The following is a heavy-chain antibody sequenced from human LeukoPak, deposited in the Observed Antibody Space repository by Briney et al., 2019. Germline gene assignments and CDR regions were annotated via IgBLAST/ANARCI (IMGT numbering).Heavy chain of an antibody. CDR1: GFIFSNYY. CDR2: LGGSDSST. D-gene: IGHD1-1*01. CDR3: ARNLQTIQRDFDL. Sequence: PGGSLRLSCTASGFIFSNYYMGWVRQAPGKGLEWVSTLGGSDSSTYYADSVKGRFIISRDISKNTLYLQMNSLRAEDTAVFDCARNLQTIQRDFDLWGRGTLVTVSS. J-gene: IGHJ2*01. V-gene: IGHV3-23*01.